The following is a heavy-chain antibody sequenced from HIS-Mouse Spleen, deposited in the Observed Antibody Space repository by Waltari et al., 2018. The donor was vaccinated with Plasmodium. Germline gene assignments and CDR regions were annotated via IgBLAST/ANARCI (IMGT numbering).Heavy chain of an antibody. CDR1: GFSLSTSGMC. D-gene: IGHD6-6*01. CDR2: IDWDDDK. CDR3: ARTTYSSSSAKYYYYGMDV. V-gene: IGHV2-70*15. J-gene: IGHJ6*02. Sequence: QVTLRESGPALVQPTQTLTLTCTFSGFSLSTSGMCVTWIRPPPGKALEWLARIDWDDDKYYSTSLKTRLTISKDTSKNQVVLTMTNMDPVDTATYYCARTTYSSSSAKYYYYGMDVWGQGTTVTVSS.